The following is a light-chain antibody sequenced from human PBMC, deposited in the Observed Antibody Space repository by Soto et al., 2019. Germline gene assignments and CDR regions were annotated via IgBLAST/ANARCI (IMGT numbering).Light chain of an antibody. CDR1: SGYSNYR. Sequence: QPVLTQPPSASASLGATVTLSCTLSSGYSNYRVDWYQQRPGKGPRLVMRVDAGGIVGSRGDGIPDRFSVMGSGLNRYLTIKNIQEEDESDYHCGADHGSGSNFVKVFGGGTKLTVL. CDR2: VDAGGIVG. CDR3: GADHGSGSNFVKV. J-gene: IGLJ2*01. V-gene: IGLV9-49*03.